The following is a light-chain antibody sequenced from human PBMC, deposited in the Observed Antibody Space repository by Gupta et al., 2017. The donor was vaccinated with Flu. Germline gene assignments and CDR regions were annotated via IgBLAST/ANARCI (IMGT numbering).Light chain of an antibody. CDR2: KDS. V-gene: IGLV3-25*03. CDR1: ALATQY. CDR3: QSADSGGTSWV. J-gene: IGLJ3*02. Sequence: SYELTQPPSVSVSPGQTARITCSGDALATQYGYWYQQKPAQAPVLVIYKDSERPSGIPERFSGSSSETTVTLTISGVQAEDEADYHCQSADSGGTSWVFGGGTKLTVL.